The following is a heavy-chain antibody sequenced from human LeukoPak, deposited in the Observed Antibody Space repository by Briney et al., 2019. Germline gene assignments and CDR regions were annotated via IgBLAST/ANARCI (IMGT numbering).Heavy chain of an antibody. V-gene: IGHV4-59*01. CDR1: GGSISSYY. CDR2: IYYSGST. D-gene: IGHD5-18*01. CDR3: ARYSYGKGEAFDI. Sequence: SETLSLTCTVSGGSISSYYWSWIRQPPGKGLEWIGYIYYSGSTNHNPSLKSRVTISVDTSKNQFSLKLSSVTAADTAVYYCARYSYGKGEAFDIWGQGTMVTVSS. J-gene: IGHJ3*02.